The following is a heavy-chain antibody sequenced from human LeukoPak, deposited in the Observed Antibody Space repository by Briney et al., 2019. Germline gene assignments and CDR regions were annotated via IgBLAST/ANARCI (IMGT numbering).Heavy chain of an antibody. Sequence: GGSLRLSCAASGFTFSSYGMHWVRQAPGKGLEWVAVIWYDGSNKYYADSMKGRFTISRDNSKNTLYLQMNSLRAEDTAVYYCARDVSRRDGYNCDYWGQGTLVTVSS. CDR1: GFTFSSYG. V-gene: IGHV3-33*01. CDR3: ARDVSRRDGYNCDY. D-gene: IGHD5-24*01. CDR2: IWYDGSNK. J-gene: IGHJ4*02.